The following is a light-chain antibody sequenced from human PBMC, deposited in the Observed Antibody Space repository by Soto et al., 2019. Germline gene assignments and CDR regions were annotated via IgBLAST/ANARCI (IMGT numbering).Light chain of an antibody. J-gene: IGKJ4*02. Sequence: EIELTQSPGTLSLSPGERATLSCRASQSISRNYLGWYQQNPGQAPRLLIYGASNRATGVPDRFSGSASGTDFTFTISRLEPEDFAVYYCQHYGSSPRVFGGGTKGDI. CDR2: GAS. CDR3: QHYGSSPRV. V-gene: IGKV3-20*01. CDR1: QSISRNY.